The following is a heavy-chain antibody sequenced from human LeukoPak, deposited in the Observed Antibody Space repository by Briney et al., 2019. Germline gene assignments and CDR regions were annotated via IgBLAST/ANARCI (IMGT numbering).Heavy chain of an antibody. V-gene: IGHV1-69*05. D-gene: IGHD2-2*01. CDR3: ARVTAALGYCSSTSCLNWFDP. CDR2: IIPIFGTA. Sequence: ASVKVSCKASGGTISSYAISWVRQAPGQGLEWMGGIIPIFGTANYAQKFQGRVTVTTDESTSTAYMELSSLRSEDTAVYYCARVTAALGYCSSTSCLNWFDPWGQGTLVTVSS. J-gene: IGHJ5*02. CDR1: GGTISSYA.